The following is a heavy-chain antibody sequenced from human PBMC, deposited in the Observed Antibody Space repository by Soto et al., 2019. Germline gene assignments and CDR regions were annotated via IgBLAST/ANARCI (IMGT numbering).Heavy chain of an antibody. CDR1: GFSLSTSGVG. J-gene: IGHJ4*02. D-gene: IGHD3-22*01. V-gene: IGHV2-5*02. CDR2: IYWDDDK. Sequence: QITLKESGPTLVKPTQTLTLTCTFSGFSLSTSGVGVGWIRQPPGKALEWLALIYWDDDKRYSPSLKSRLTNTKDTSKNQVVLTITNMDPVDTATYYFAHRRDDSSGFFGPLFDYWGQGTLVTVSS. CDR3: AHRRDDSSGFFGPLFDY.